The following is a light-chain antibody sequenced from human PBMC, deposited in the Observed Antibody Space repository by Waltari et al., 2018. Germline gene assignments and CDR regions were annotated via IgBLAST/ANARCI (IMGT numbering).Light chain of an antibody. CDR1: QNFGTF. CDR2: AAS. Sequence: LTQSPGTLSLSPGERATLSCRAIQNFGTFLVWDQQKPGQPPRLLMYAASRRATGVPDRFSGSGSGTDFSLTISRLEPEDFAVYYCQNHERLPATFGQGTRVEIK. CDR3: QNHERLPAT. V-gene: IGKV3-20*01. J-gene: IGKJ1*01.